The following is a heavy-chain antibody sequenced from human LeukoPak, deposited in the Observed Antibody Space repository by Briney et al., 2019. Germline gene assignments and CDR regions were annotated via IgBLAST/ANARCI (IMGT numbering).Heavy chain of an antibody. CDR3: AKARQRDYYDSSGPSFDY. CDR2: ISYDGSNK. V-gene: IGHV3-30*18. Sequence: GGSLRLSCAASGFTFSSYGMHWVRQAPGKGLEWVAVISYDGSNKYYADSVKGRFTIPRDNSKNTLYLQMNSLRAEDTAVYYCAKARQRDYYDSSGPSFDYWGQGTLVTVSS. CDR1: GFTFSSYG. D-gene: IGHD3-22*01. J-gene: IGHJ4*02.